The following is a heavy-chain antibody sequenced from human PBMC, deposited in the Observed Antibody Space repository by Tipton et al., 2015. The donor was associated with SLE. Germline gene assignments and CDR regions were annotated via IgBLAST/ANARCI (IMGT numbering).Heavy chain of an antibody. D-gene: IGHD3-10*01. CDR3: ARGVTLDV. Sequence: GLVKPSETLSLTCGVYGGSLSNYYWNWIRQSPGKGLEWIGHVYHSGSTIYNPSLKSRVTISIDTSKKEFSLNLTYVTAADTAVYYCARGVTLDVWGQGTTVIVSS. J-gene: IGHJ6*02. V-gene: IGHV4-59*08. CDR2: VYHSGST. CDR1: GGSLSNYY.